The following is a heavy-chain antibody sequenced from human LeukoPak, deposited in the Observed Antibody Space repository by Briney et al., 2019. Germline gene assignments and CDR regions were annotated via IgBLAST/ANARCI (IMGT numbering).Heavy chain of an antibody. CDR2: IWYDVSNK. CDR3: ARDKGSGYDKGFDY. V-gene: IGHV3-33*01. CDR1: GFTFSSYG. D-gene: IGHD5-12*01. Sequence: PGRSLRLSCAPSGFTFSSYGMHWVRQAAGNGLEWVAVIWYDVSNKYYADSVKGRFTISRDNSKNTLYLQMNSLRAEDTAVYYCARDKGSGYDKGFDYWGQGTLVTVSS. J-gene: IGHJ4*02.